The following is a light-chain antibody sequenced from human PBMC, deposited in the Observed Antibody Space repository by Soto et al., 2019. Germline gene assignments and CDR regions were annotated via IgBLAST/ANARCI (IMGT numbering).Light chain of an antibody. J-gene: IGKJ5*01. CDR2: AAS. Sequence: DIQMTQSPSSLSASVGDRVTITCRASESISRHLNWYQQKPGKAPKLLLYAASSLQNGVPSRFSASGSGTDFTLTISTLQPEDFAPYYCPQSYSTLSITYGQGTRLEIK. CDR3: PQSYSTLSIT. CDR1: ESISRH. V-gene: IGKV1-39*01.